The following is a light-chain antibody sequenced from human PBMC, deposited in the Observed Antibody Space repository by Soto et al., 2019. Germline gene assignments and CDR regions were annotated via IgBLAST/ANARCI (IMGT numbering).Light chain of an antibody. CDR2: DVS. CDR3: SSYTSSSTLVV. Sequence: QSVLTQAASVSGSPGQSITISCAGTSIDVGAYDYVSWYQQHPGKAPKLIIYDVSNRPSGVSNRFSGSKSGNTASLTISGLQAEDEADYYCSSYTSSSTLVVFGGGTKVTVL. V-gene: IGLV2-14*01. CDR1: SIDVGAYDY. J-gene: IGLJ2*01.